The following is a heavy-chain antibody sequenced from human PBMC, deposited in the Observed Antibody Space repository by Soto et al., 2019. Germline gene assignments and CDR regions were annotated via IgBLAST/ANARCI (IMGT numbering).Heavy chain of an antibody. Sequence: GASVKVSCKASGYTFTSYGISWVRQAPGQGLEWMGWISAYNGNTNYAQKLQGRVTMTTDTSTSTAYMELRSLRSDDTAVYYCARGIVLVPAAIPGWFDPWGQGTLVTVSS. CDR3: ARGIVLVPAAIPGWFDP. V-gene: IGHV1-18*01. CDR1: GYTFTSYG. D-gene: IGHD2-2*02. J-gene: IGHJ5*02. CDR2: ISAYNGNT.